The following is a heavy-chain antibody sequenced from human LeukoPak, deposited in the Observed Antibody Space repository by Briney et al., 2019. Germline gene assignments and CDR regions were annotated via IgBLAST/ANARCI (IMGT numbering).Heavy chain of an antibody. CDR1: GGSIRSYH. V-gene: IGHV4-59*04. J-gene: IGHJ4*02. CDR2: IYYSGST. D-gene: IGHD3-3*01. CDR3: ARHWGGIGVFGVVTNFDY. Sequence: PSETLSLTCTVAGGSIRSYHWSWIRQPPGKGLEWIGYIYYSGSTYYNPSLKSRVTISVDTSKNQFSLKLSSVTAADTAVYYCARHWGGIGVFGVVTNFDYWGQGTLVTVSS.